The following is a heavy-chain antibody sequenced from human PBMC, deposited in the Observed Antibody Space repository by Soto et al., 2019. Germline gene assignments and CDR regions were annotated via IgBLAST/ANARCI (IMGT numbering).Heavy chain of an antibody. D-gene: IGHD3-3*01. Sequence: ASVKVSCKASGYTFTDYHLHWVRQAPGQGLEWMGWINPYNGGTNSAQKFHDRVTLTRDTSIGTAYIELSSLRTDDTALYFCATEASIWRGPKPLAFWGQGTLVTDSS. CDR1: GYTFTDYH. V-gene: IGHV1-2*02. CDR3: ATEASIWRGPKPLAF. CDR2: INPYNGGT. J-gene: IGHJ4*02.